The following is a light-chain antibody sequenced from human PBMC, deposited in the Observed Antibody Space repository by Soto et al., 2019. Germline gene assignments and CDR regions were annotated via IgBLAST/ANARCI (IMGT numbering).Light chain of an antibody. CDR1: SSDVGGYNY. J-gene: IGLJ1*01. CDR3: SSYTSRSTLYV. V-gene: IGLV2-14*01. Sequence: QSALTQPASVSGPPGQSITISCTGTSSDVGGYNYVSWYQQHPGKAPKLMIYDVSNRPSGVSNRFSGSKSGNTASLTISGLQAEEEADYYCSSYTSRSTLYVFGTGTKVTVL. CDR2: DVS.